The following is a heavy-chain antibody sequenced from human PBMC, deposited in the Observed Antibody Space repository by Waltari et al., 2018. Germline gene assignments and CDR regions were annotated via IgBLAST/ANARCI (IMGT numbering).Heavy chain of an antibody. D-gene: IGHD6-6*01. CDR2: IYTSGST. Sequence: QVQLQESGPGLVKPSQTLSLTCTVSGGSISSGSYYWSWIRQPAGKGLEWIGRIYTSGSTNYNPSLESRVTISVDTSKNQFSLKLSSVTAADTAVYYCARASVGRFIAARKRNWFDPWGQGTLVTVSS. V-gene: IGHV4-61*02. CDR3: ARASVGRFIAARKRNWFDP. J-gene: IGHJ5*02. CDR1: GGSISSGSYY.